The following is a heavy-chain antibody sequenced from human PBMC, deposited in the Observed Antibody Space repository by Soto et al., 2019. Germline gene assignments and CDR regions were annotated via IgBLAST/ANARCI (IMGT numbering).Heavy chain of an antibody. Sequence: GWLRRPGIVSGCTFGNYAMSWVRQAPGKGLEWVSSITGIDGRTYYADSVKGRFTISRDNPKNTLYLQMNNLRAEDTAMFYCAKARGPYCSGGICYPPSWFDPWGQGTQVTVSS. CDR3: AKARGPYCSGGICYPPSWFDP. J-gene: IGHJ5*02. CDR2: ITGIDGRT. CDR1: GCTFGNYA. D-gene: IGHD2-15*01. V-gene: IGHV3-23*01.